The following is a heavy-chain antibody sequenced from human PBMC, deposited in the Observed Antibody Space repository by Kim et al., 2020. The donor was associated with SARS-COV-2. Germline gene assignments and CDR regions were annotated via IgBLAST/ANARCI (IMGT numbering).Heavy chain of an antibody. J-gene: IGHJ4*01. CDR3: AKSLYKGLVGATLDY. D-gene: IGHD1-26*01. CDR2: ISYDGSNK. Sequence: GGSLRLSCAASGFTFSSYGMHWVRQAPGKGLEWVAVISYDGSNKYYADSVKGRFTISRDNPKNTLYLQMNSLRAEDTAVYYCAKSLYKGLVGATLDYWG. CDR1: GFTFSSYG. V-gene: IGHV3-30*18.